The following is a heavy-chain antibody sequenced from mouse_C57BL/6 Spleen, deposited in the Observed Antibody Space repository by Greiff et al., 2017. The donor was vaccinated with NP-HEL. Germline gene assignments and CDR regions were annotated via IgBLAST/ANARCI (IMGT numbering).Heavy chain of an antibody. CDR2: INPGSGGT. Sequence: QVQLQQSGAELVRPGTSVKVSCKASGYAFTNYLIEWVKQRPGQGLEWIGVINPGSGGTNYNEKFKGKATLTADKSSSTAYMQLSSLTSEDAAVYFCARSMVTTGDWYFDVWGTGTTVTVSS. CDR1: GYAFTNYL. CDR3: ARSMVTTGDWYFDV. J-gene: IGHJ1*03. D-gene: IGHD2-2*01. V-gene: IGHV1-54*01.